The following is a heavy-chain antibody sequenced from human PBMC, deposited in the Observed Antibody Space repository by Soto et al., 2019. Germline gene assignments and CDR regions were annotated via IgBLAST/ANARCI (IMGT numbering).Heavy chain of an antibody. CDR3: AKDYYYDSSGWVD. Sequence: QVQLVETGGGVVQPGRSLRLSCAASGFTLSSYGMHWVRQAPGKGLEGVAVISNDGSNKYYADSVKGRFTISRDNSKNTLYLQMNSLRAEDTAMYYCAKDYYYDSSGWVDWGQGTLVNVSS. CDR1: GFTLSSYG. V-gene: IGHV3-30*18. D-gene: IGHD3-22*01. J-gene: IGHJ4*02. CDR2: ISNDGSNK.